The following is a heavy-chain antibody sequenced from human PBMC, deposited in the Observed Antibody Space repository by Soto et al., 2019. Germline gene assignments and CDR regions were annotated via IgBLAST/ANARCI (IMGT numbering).Heavy chain of an antibody. V-gene: IGHV3-66*01. CDR3: ATDRGGRTSGYFFDY. CDR2: IYTGGKT. CDR1: GFSVSSNS. D-gene: IGHD3-16*01. J-gene: IGHJ4*02. Sequence: GGSLRLSCAASGFSVSSNSMNWVRQAPGKGLEWVALIYTGGKTYYADSVKGRFTISKDTSKNTLYLQVNSLRAEDMAVYYCATDRGGRTSGYFFDYWGQGTPVTVSS.